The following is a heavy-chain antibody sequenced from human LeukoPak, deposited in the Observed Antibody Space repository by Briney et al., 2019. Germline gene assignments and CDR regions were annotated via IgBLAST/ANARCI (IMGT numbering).Heavy chain of an antibody. V-gene: IGHV4-38-2*02. J-gene: IGHJ3*02. CDR3: AIDVAQAAFDI. CDR2: IYHSGST. CDR1: GYSISSGYY. Sequence: PSETLSLTCTVSGYSISSGYYWGWIRQPPGKGLEWIGGIYHSGSTYYNPSLKSRVTISVDTSKNQFSLKLSSVTAADTAVYYCAIDVAQAAFDIWGQGTMVTVSS. D-gene: IGHD2-15*01.